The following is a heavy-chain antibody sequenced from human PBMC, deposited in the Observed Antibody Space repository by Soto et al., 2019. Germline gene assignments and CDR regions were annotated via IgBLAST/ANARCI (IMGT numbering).Heavy chain of an antibody. CDR1: GGSFSGYY. Sequence: SETLSLTCAVYGGSFSGYYWTWIRQPPGKGLEWVGEINHTGSTNYNPSLKSRATISVDSSKNQFSLKLTSVTAADTAVYYCAVVLVTPRSLDLIPGMDVWGQGTKVTVYS. CDR2: INHTGST. J-gene: IGHJ6*02. D-gene: IGHD2-2*01. CDR3: AVVLVTPRSLDLIPGMDV. V-gene: IGHV4-34*01.